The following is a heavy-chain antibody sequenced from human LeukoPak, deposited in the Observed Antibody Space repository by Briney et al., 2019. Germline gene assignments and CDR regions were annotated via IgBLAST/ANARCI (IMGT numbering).Heavy chain of an antibody. Sequence: PSETLSLTCTVSGGSISSYYWSWIRQPPGKGLEWIGYIYYSGSTNYNPSLKSRVTITVDTSKNQFSLKLSSVTAADTAVYYCARVVRRGYSGYDYFDSWGQGTLVTVSS. CDR2: IYYSGST. J-gene: IGHJ4*02. CDR3: ARVVRRGYSGYDYFDS. CDR1: GGSISSYY. V-gene: IGHV4-59*01. D-gene: IGHD5-12*01.